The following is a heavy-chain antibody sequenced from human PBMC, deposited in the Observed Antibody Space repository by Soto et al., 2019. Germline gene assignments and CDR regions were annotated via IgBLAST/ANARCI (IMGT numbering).Heavy chain of an antibody. Sequence: EVQLVESGGGLVKPGGSLRLSCAASGFTFSSYSMNWVRQAPGKGLEWVSSISSSSSYIYYADSVKDRFTISRDNAKNSLYLQMNSLRAEDTAVYYCARGLPYYYDSSGETDRFDYWGQGTLVTVSS. J-gene: IGHJ4*02. CDR1: GFTFSSYS. CDR2: ISSSSSYI. CDR3: ARGLPYYYDSSGETDRFDY. D-gene: IGHD3-22*01. V-gene: IGHV3-21*01.